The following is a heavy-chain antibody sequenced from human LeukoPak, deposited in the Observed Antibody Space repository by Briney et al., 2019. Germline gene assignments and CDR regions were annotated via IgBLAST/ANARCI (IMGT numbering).Heavy chain of an antibody. D-gene: IGHD2-2*01. CDR3: AKDGLWAPAAMNDY. V-gene: IGHV3-23*01. CDR1: GFTFSSYA. Sequence: GGSLRLSCAASGFTFSSYAMSWVRQAPGKGLEWVSAISGSGGSTYYADSVKGRFTISRDNSKNTLYLQMNSLRAEDTAVYYCAKDGLWAPAAMNDYWGQGTLVTVSS. J-gene: IGHJ4*02. CDR2: ISGSGGST.